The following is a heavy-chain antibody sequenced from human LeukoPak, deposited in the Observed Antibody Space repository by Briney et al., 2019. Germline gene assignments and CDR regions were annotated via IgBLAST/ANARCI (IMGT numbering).Heavy chain of an antibody. CDR3: ARGRYYDSIRVEVWFDP. Sequence: GASVKVSCKASGYTFTSYYMHWVRQAPGQGLEWMGIINPSGGSTSYAQKFQDRVTMTRDTSTSTVYMELSSLRSEDTAVYYCARGRYYDSIRVEVWFDPWGQGTLVTVSS. CDR2: INPSGGST. D-gene: IGHD3-22*01. V-gene: IGHV1-46*01. J-gene: IGHJ5*02. CDR1: GYTFTSYY.